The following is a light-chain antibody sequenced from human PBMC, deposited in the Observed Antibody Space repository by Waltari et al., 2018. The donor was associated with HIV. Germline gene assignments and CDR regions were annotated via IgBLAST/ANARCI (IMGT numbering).Light chain of an antibody. J-gene: IGLJ1*01. V-gene: IGLV2-23*02. CDR3: CSYSGGSTFYV. CDR1: SRHSGSYDL. CDR2: EVT. Sequence: QSALTQPASASASPGQSLTISCTGTSRHSGSYDLVSWYQQYPDQAPKLIIYEVTRRPSGVSLRFSGSKSGNTASLTISGLQTEDEADYYCCSYSGGSTFYVFGSGTKVTVL.